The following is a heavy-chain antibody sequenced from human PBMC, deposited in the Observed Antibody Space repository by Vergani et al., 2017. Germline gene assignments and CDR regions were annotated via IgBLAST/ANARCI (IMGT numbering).Heavy chain of an antibody. Sequence: QVQLQESGPGLVKPSETLSLTCTVSGGSISNCYWSWIRQPAGKGLEWIGRIYTSGSTNYNPSRKSRVTMSIDTSKTQFSLKLSSVTAAETAGYYCARGYYSYGYWRSPTIYYFDYWGQGTLVTVSS. J-gene: IGHJ4*02. CDR2: IYTSGST. CDR3: ARGYYSYGYWRSPTIYYFDY. CDR1: GGSISNCY. V-gene: IGHV4-4*07. D-gene: IGHD5-18*01.